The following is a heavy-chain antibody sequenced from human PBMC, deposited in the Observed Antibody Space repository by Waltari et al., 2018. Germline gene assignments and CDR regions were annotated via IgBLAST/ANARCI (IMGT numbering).Heavy chain of an antibody. V-gene: IGHV4-34*01. Sequence: QVQLQQWGAGLLKPSETLSLTCAVYGGSFSGYYWSWIRQPHGKGLEWIGEIKHSGSTNYNPSLKSRVTISVDTSKNQFSLKLSSVTAADTAVYYCARGSSSWGYYYYYGMDVWGQGTTVTVSS. CDR1: GGSFSGYY. J-gene: IGHJ6*02. CDR3: ARGSSSWGYYYYYGMDV. CDR2: IKHSGST. D-gene: IGHD6-13*01.